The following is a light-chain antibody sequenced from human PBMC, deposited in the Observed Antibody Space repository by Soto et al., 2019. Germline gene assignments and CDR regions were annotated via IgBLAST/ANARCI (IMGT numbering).Light chain of an antibody. CDR1: QGISSY. J-gene: IGKJ2*01. V-gene: IGKV1-9*01. CDR3: QQLNSYPQT. CDR2: AAT. Sequence: IRLTQSPSTLSASVGDRVTIPCRASQGISSYLAWYQQKPGKAPRLLIYAATTLQSGVPSRFSGSGSGTDFTLTIISLQPEDFATYYCQQLNSYPQTFSQGTKLEIK.